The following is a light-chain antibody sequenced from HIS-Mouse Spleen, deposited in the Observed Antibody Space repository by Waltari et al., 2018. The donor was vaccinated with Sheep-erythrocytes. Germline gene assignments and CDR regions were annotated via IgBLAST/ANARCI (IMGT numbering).Light chain of an antibody. J-gene: IGKJ5*01. V-gene: IGKV2-28*01. CDR1: QSLLHSNGYNY. CDR3: MQALQTPRT. Sequence: DIVMTQSPLSLPVTPGEPASISCRSSQSLLHSNGYNYLDWYLQKPGKSPQPLIYLGSNRASGVPDRFSGSGSGTDFTLKISRVEAEDVGVYYCMQALQTPRTFGQGTRLEIK. CDR2: LGS.